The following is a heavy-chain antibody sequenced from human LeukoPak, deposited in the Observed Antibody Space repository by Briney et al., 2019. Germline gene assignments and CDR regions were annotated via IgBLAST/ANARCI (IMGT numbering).Heavy chain of an antibody. CDR3: ARARWLQLGWFDP. CDR1: GGSISSYY. J-gene: IGHJ5*02. V-gene: IGHV4-59*01. CDR2: IYYSGST. Sequence: SETLSLTCTVSGGSISSYYWSWIRQPPGKGLEWIGYIYYSGSTNYNPSLKSRVTISVDTSKNQFSLKLSSVTAADTAVYYCARARWLQLGWFDPWGQGTLVTVSS. D-gene: IGHD5-24*01.